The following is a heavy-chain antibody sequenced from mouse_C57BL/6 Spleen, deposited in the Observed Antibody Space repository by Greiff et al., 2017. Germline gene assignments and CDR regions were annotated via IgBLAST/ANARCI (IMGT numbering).Heavy chain of an antibody. D-gene: IGHD1-1*01. J-gene: IGHJ4*01. CDR1: GYTFTDYY. Sequence: EVQLQQSGPELVKPGASVKISCKASGYTFTDYYMNWVKQSHGKSLEWIGDINPNNGGTSYNQKFKGKATLTVDKSSSTAYRELRSLTSEDSAVYYWARSPLYYYGSRTSIDYWGQGTSVTVSS. V-gene: IGHV1-26*01. CDR3: ARSPLYYYGSRTSIDY. CDR2: INPNNGGT.